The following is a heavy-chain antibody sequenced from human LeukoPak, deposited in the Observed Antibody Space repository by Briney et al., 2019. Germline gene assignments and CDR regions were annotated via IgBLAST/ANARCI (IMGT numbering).Heavy chain of an antibody. V-gene: IGHV3-48*01. CDR2: ISSSSSTM. D-gene: IGHD5-12*01. CDR3: ARSGFSATFGY. CDR1: GFTFSSYS. Sequence: GGSLRLSCAASGFTFSSYSMNWVRQAPGKGLEWVSYISSSSSTMYYADSVKGRFTISRDNAKNSLDLQMNSLRAEDTAVYYCARSGFSATFGYWGQGTLVTVSS. J-gene: IGHJ4*02.